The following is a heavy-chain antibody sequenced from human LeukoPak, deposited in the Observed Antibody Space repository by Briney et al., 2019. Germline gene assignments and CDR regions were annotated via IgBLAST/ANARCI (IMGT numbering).Heavy chain of an antibody. J-gene: IGHJ5*02. CDR2: IYYSGST. Sequence: SETLSLTCTVSGGSISSGDYYWSWIRQPPGKGLEWIGYIYYSGSTSYNPSLKSRVTISVDTSKNQFSLKLSSVTAADTAVYYCARTEQGGPNWFDPWGQGTLVTVSS. D-gene: IGHD1-1*01. V-gene: IGHV4-30-4*01. CDR3: ARTEQGGPNWFDP. CDR1: GGSISSGDYY.